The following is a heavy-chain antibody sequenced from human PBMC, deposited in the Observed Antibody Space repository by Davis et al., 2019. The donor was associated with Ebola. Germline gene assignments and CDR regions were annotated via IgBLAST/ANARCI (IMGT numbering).Heavy chain of an antibody. J-gene: IGHJ4*02. CDR1: GFSFSSYG. D-gene: IGHD5-12*01. CDR2: IRYDGSNK. V-gene: IGHV3-30*02. Sequence: GESLKISCAASGFSFSSYGMHWVRQAPGKGLEWVAFIRYDGSNKYYADSVKGRFTISRDSPKNTLYLQMNRLRAEDTAVYYCAKDWWRGYSGYDRAYWGQGTLVSVSA. CDR3: AKDWWRGYSGYDRAY.